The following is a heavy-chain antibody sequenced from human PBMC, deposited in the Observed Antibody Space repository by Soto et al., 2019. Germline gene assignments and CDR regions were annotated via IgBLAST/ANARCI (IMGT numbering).Heavy chain of an antibody. V-gene: IGHV4-61*01. D-gene: IGHD2-8*02. CDR1: GGSISSSSYY. CDR2: VYYSGTT. J-gene: IGHJ4*02. Sequence: SETLSLTCTVSGGSISSSSYYWTWIRQSPGRGLEWIGYVYYSGTTKYNPSLKSRATISVDTTNNQFSLRLGPMTPADTAVYYCARDYWANEKRFESWGQGTLVTGSS. CDR3: ARDYWANEKRFES.